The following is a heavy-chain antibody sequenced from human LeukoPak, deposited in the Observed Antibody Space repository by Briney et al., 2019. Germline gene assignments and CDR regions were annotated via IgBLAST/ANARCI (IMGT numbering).Heavy chain of an antibody. CDR2: IYHSGST. Sequence: SETLSLTCTVSGYSISSGYYWGWIRQPPGKGLEWIGSIYHSGSTYYNPSLKSRVTISVDTSKNQFSLKLSSVTAADTAVYYCAKDGVRYCSSTSCSYFDYWGQGTLVTVSS. D-gene: IGHD2-2*01. V-gene: IGHV4-38-2*02. CDR3: AKDGVRYCSSTSCSYFDY. CDR1: GYSISSGYY. J-gene: IGHJ4*02.